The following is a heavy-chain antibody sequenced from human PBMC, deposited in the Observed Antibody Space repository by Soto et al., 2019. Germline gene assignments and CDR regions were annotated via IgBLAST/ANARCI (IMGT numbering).Heavy chain of an antibody. Sequence: ASVKVSCKASGYTFTSYYMHWVRQAPGQGLEWMGIINPSGGSTSYAQKFQGRVTMTRDTSTSTVYMELSSLRSEDTAVYYCARDPHYDFWGGYPRGPFDYWGQGTLVTVSS. CDR3: ARDPHYDFWGGYPRGPFDY. CDR1: GYTFTSYY. CDR2: INPSGGST. D-gene: IGHD3-3*01. J-gene: IGHJ4*02. V-gene: IGHV1-46*01.